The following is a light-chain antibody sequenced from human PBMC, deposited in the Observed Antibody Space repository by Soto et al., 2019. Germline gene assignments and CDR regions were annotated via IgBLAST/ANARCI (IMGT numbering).Light chain of an antibody. CDR2: EVS. Sequence: SVLTQPASLSGSPGQSITLSCTGTRSDVGSYNLVSWYQQHPGKAPKLMIYEVSKRPSGVSNRFSGSKSGNTASLTISGLQAEDEADYYCCSYAGSSTYVFGTGDQGHRP. V-gene: IGLV2-23*02. CDR3: CSYAGSSTYV. CDR1: RSDVGSYNL. J-gene: IGLJ1*01.